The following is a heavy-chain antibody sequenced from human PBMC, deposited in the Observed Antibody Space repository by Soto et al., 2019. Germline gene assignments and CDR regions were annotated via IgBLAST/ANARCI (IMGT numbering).Heavy chain of an antibody. CDR3: VRTIVGATKGGWFDP. J-gene: IGHJ5*02. Sequence: GGSLRLSCAASGFPFSSYTMSWVRQAPGKGLEWVSSFSGRDATTYYADSVKGRFTISRDNSKNTLYLQMNSLRAEDTALYFCVRTIVGATKGGWFDPWGQGALVTVSS. D-gene: IGHD1-26*01. CDR1: GFPFSSYT. CDR2: FSGRDATT. V-gene: IGHV3-23*01.